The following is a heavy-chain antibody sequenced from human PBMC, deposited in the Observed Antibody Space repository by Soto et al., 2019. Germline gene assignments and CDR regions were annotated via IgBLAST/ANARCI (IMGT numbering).Heavy chain of an antibody. D-gene: IGHD4-17*01. CDR1: GDSVTSHY. CDR3: ARTLEYGHMDV. V-gene: IGHV4-59*02. Sequence: SETLSLTCSFSGDSVTSHYLTWIRQSPEKGLEWIGYMHYTGFSHYNPSLKSRLTISADRSKNQFTLKLTSVTVADTAVYYCARTLEYGHMDVWGNGTSVTVSS. CDR2: MHYTGFS. J-gene: IGHJ6*03.